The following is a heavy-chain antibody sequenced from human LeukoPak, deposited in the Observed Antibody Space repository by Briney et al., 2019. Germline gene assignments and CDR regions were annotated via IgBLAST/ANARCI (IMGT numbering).Heavy chain of an antibody. CDR1: GYTFTSYD. Sequence: ASVKVSCKASGYTFTSYDINWVRQATGQGLEWMGRMNPNSGNTGYAQKFQGRVTITRDTSASTAYMELSSLRSEDTAVYYCARYRSSSWYGSSGYSAYFDYWGQGTLVTVSS. CDR3: ARYRSSSWYGSSGYSAYFDY. D-gene: IGHD6-13*01. J-gene: IGHJ4*02. V-gene: IGHV1-8*03. CDR2: MNPNSGNT.